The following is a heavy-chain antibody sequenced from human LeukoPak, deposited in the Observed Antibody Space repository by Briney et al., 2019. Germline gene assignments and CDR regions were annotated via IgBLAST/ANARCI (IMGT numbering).Heavy chain of an antibody. CDR2: IGTTGDT. Sequence: GGSLRLSCAASGFTFSSYDMHWVRQATGKGLEWVSAIGTTGDTYYPGSVKGRFTISRENAKNSLYLQMNSLRAGDTAVYYCARDRGGGHMDVWGKGTTVTISS. CDR1: GFTFSSYD. J-gene: IGHJ6*03. D-gene: IGHD2-15*01. CDR3: ARDRGGGHMDV. V-gene: IGHV3-13*01.